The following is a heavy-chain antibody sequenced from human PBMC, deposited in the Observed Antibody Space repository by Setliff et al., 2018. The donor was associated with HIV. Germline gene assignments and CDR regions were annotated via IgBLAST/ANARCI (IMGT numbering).Heavy chain of an antibody. J-gene: IGHJ5*02. D-gene: IGHD6-19*01. Sequence: PSETLSLTCAVYGGSVSGHYWGWFRQPPGKGLEWIGEVTPSGATNYNPSLKSRLTISVDTSKNQFSLKLTSVTAADTAVYYCARHWRGSGWSNWFDPWGQGTLVTVSS. CDR3: ARHWRGSGWSNWFDP. CDR2: VTPSGAT. CDR1: GGSVSGHY. V-gene: IGHV4-34*01.